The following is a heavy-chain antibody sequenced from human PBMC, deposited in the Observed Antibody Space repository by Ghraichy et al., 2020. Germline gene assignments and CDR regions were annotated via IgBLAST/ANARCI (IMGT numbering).Heavy chain of an antibody. V-gene: IGHV3-74*01. CDR3: ARDVAYSFHH. J-gene: IGHJ1*01. Sequence: GVLNISCAASGFSFSNAWMHWVRQAPGKGLVWVSRIYSDGSGAIYADSVRGRFTISRDNAKSTVYLQMDSLRDDDTAVYYCARDVAYSFHHWGQGTLVTVSS. D-gene: IGHD2-15*01. CDR1: GFSFSNAW. CDR2: IYSDGSGA.